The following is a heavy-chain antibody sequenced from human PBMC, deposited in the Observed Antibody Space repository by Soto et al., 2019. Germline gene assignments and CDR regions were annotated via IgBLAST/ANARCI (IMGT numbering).Heavy chain of an antibody. D-gene: IGHD1-7*01. V-gene: IGHV3-74*01. J-gene: IGHJ3*01. CDR1: EFTFRSYW. Sequence: VGSLRLSCAASEFTFRSYWMHWVRQSPGKGLVWVSRISGDGSSTTYADSVRGRFTISRDNAKNTVYLQMDSLRAEDTAVYYCARSLPGTYGAFDLWGQGTMVTVSS. CDR2: ISGDGSST. CDR3: ARSLPGTYGAFDL.